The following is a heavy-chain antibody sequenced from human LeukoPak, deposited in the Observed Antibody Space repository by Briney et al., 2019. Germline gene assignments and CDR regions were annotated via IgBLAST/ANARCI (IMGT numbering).Heavy chain of an antibody. CDR3: AKDATSGWWDRFRD. CDR1: GFTFSSYA. D-gene: IGHD6-19*01. J-gene: IGHJ4*02. Sequence: GGPLRLSCAASGFTFSSYAMTWVRQAPGKGLEWVSGISGSGGSTYYADSVKGRFTISRDNSKNTLYLQMNSLRAEDTAVYYCAKDATSGWWDRFRDWGQGTLVTVSS. CDR2: ISGSGGST. V-gene: IGHV3-23*01.